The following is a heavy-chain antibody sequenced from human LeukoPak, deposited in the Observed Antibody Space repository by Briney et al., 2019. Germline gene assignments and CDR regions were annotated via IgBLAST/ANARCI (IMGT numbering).Heavy chain of an antibody. CDR1: GGSINSGGYY. D-gene: IGHD2-2*01. J-gene: IGHJ4*02. CDR2: IYHSGST. Sequence: PSETLSLTCTVSGGSINSGGYYWSWIRQPPGKGLEWIGYIYHSGSTYYNPSLKSRVTISVDRSKNQFSLKLSSVTAADTAVYYCARGIVVVPAARGELDYWGQGTLVTVSS. V-gene: IGHV4-30-2*01. CDR3: ARGIVVVPAARGELDY.